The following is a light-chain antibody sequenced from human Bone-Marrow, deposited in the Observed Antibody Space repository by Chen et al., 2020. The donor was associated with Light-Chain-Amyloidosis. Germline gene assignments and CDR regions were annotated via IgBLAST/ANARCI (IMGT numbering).Light chain of an antibody. CDR3: QVWDRSSDRPV. Sequence: SYVLTQPSSVSAAPVQPATIARGGNNIGSTSVHWYQQTPGQAPLLVVYDDSDRPSGIPERLSGSNSGNTATLTISRVEAGDEADYYCQVWDRSSDRPVFGGGTKLTVL. CDR1: NIGSTS. J-gene: IGLJ3*02. CDR2: DDS. V-gene: IGLV3-21*02.